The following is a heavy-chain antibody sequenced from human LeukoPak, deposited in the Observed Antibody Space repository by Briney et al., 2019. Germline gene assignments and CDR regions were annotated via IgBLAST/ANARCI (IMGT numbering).Heavy chain of an antibody. CDR2: ISRVSTYI. D-gene: IGHD2-21*02. J-gene: IGHJ6*03. Sequence: PGGSLRLSCSASGFTFTDYSMSWVRQAPGKGLEWVSIISRVSTYIYYADSVKGRFTVSRDNAKSSLYLQMASLRAEDTAVYFCAREGGDGDYYYYMDVWGKGTTVTVSS. CDR1: GFTFTDYS. V-gene: IGHV3-21*01. CDR3: AREGGDGDYYYYMDV.